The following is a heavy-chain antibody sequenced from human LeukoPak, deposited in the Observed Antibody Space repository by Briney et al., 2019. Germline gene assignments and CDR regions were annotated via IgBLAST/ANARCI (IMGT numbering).Heavy chain of an antibody. D-gene: IGHD3-22*01. CDR2: ISGSGGST. J-gene: IGHJ4*02. CDR1: GFTFSSYA. CDR3: ANYYDSSGQGVSFDY. V-gene: IGHV3-23*01. Sequence: GGSLRLSCAASGFTFSSYAMSWVRQAPGKGLERVSAISGSGGSTYYADSVKGRFTISRDNSKNTLYLQMNSLRAEDTAVYYCANYYDSSGQGVSFDYWGQGTLVTVSS.